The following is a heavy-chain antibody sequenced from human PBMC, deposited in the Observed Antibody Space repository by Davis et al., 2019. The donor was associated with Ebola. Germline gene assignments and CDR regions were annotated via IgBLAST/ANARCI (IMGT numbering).Heavy chain of an antibody. D-gene: IGHD2-2*01. V-gene: IGHV4-34*01. J-gene: IGHJ4*02. Sequence: PGGSLRLSCAASGFTFSTYWMTWVRQPPGKGLEWIGEINHSGSTSYNPSLKSRVTISVDTSKNQFSLKLSSVTAADTAVYYCARDQGYCSSTSCYETGYFDYWGQGTLVTVSS. CDR1: GFTFSTYW. CDR2: INHSGST. CDR3: ARDQGYCSSTSCYETGYFDY.